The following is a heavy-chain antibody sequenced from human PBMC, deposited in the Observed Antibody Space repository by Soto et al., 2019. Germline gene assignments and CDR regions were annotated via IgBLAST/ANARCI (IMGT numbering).Heavy chain of an antibody. Sequence: GGSLRLSCAASGFTFSSYAMSWVRQAPGKGLEWVSAISGSGGSTYYADSVKGRSTISRDNSKNTLYLQMNSLRAEDTAVYYCAKGLGDTDNYYYYGMDVWGQGTTVTVSS. D-gene: IGHD5-18*01. V-gene: IGHV3-23*01. J-gene: IGHJ6*02. CDR1: GFTFSSYA. CDR3: AKGLGDTDNYYYYGMDV. CDR2: ISGSGGST.